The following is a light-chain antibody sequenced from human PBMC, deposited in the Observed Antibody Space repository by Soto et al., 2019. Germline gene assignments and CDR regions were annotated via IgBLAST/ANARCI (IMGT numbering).Light chain of an antibody. CDR1: QTISSW. Sequence: DIQMTQSPSTLSGSVGDRVTITCRAGQTISSWLAWYQQKPGKAPKLLIYKASTLKSGVPSRFSGSGSGTEFTLTISSLQPNDFATYYCQHYNSDSEAFGQGTKVELK. CDR2: KAS. J-gene: IGKJ1*01. CDR3: QHYNSDSEA. V-gene: IGKV1-5*03.